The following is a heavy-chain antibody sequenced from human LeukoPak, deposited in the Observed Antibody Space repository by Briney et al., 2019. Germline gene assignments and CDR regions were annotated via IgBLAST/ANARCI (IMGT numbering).Heavy chain of an antibody. D-gene: IGHD4-17*01. CDR2: IYYSGAT. CDR1: GDSISSSSYY. Sequence: SETLPLTCTVSGDSISSSSYYWGWVRQPPGKGLESIACIYYSGATYYNPSLESRVTMSVDTSKNQFSLNLRFVTAADTALYYCARILRGYYFDYWGQGNLVTVSS. CDR3: ARILRGYYFDY. J-gene: IGHJ4*02. V-gene: IGHV4-39*07.